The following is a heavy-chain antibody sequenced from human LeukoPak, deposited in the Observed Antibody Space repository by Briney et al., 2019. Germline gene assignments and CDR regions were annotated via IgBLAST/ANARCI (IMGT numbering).Heavy chain of an antibody. CDR2: VNWDGGTT. J-gene: IGHJ4*02. CDR1: GFTFDDYA. Sequence: GGSLRLSCAASGFTFDDYAMHWARQAPGKGLEWVSLVNWDGGTTYYADSVKGRFTISRDNNKNSLYLQMNSLRLEDTALYYCVKDIGPVTSSPRFDYWGQGTLVTVSS. D-gene: IGHD2-2*01. V-gene: IGHV3-43D*03. CDR3: VKDIGPVTSSPRFDY.